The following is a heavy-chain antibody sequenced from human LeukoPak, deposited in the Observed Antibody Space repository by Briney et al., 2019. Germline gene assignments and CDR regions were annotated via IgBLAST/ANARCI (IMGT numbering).Heavy chain of an antibody. V-gene: IGHV3-23*01. CDR2: ISGSAGST. CDR1: GFTFSSYA. Sequence: GGSLRLSCAASGFTFSSYAMSWVRQAPGKGLEWVSTISGSAGSTYYADSGKGRFTISRDNSKNTLYLQMNSLRAEDTAVYYCAKNQQDSADYWGQGTLVTVSS. D-gene: IGHD4-11*01. CDR3: AKNQQDSADY. J-gene: IGHJ4*02.